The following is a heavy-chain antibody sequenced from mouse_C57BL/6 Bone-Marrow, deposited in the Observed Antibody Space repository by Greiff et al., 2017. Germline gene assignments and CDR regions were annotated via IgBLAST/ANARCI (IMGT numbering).Heavy chain of an antibody. D-gene: IGHD1-1*01. CDR3: AREGLTTVEAKGYVDY. J-gene: IGHJ2*01. Sequence: QVQLQQPGAELVKPGASVKMSCKASGYTFTSYWITWVKQRPGQGLAWIGDIYPGSGSTNYNEKFKSKATLTVDTSSSTAYMQLSSLTSEDAAVYYCAREGLTTVEAKGYVDYWGQGTTLTVSS. CDR2: IYPGSGST. CDR1: GYTFTSYW. V-gene: IGHV1-55*01.